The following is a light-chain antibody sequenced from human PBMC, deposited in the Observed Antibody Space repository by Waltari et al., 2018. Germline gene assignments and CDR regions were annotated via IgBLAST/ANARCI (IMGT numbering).Light chain of an antibody. Sequence: QSALTQPASVSGSPGQSITISCTGTSSDVGTYNRVSWYQQHPGKAPNPMIYEFPKRPSGVSNRFSGSKSGNTASLTISGLQAEDEADYYCCSYAGSSTYYVFGTGTKVTVL. J-gene: IGLJ1*01. CDR2: EFP. V-gene: IGLV2-23*02. CDR1: SSDVGTYNR. CDR3: CSYAGSSTYYV.